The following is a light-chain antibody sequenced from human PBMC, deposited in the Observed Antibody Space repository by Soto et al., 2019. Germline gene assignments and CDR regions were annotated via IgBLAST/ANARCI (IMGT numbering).Light chain of an antibody. Sequence: DIQLTQSPSFLSASVGDRVSITCRASQGITSFLAWYQQIPGKAPKLLIYTASTLQSGVPPRFSGSGSGTECTLTISSLQPEDFGTYYCQQLNSYPLTFGGGTRVAIK. CDR1: QGITSF. J-gene: IGKJ4*01. CDR2: TAS. V-gene: IGKV1-9*01. CDR3: QQLNSYPLT.